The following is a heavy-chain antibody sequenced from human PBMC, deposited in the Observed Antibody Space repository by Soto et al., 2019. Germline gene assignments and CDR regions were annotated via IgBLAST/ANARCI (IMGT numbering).Heavy chain of an antibody. CDR1: GGSFSGYY. CDR3: ARGDPRIAAAGIVGYDYYGMDV. J-gene: IGHJ6*02. D-gene: IGHD6-13*01. V-gene: IGHV4-34*01. Sequence: SETLSLTCAVYGGSFSGYYWSWIRQPPGKGLEWIGEINHSGSTNYNPSLKSRVTISVDTSKNQFSLKLSSVTAADTAVYYCARGDPRIAAAGIVGYDYYGMDVWGQGTTVTVS. CDR2: INHSGST.